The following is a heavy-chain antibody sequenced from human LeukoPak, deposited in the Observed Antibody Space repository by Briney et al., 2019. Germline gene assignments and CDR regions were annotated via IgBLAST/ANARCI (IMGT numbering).Heavy chain of an antibody. CDR2: MSYDGSNQ. Sequence: GGSLRLSCAASGFTFTSYNLHWVRQAPGKGLEWVALMSYDGSNQYYADYVKGRFSIYRDTSKDTLYMQMNSLRAEDTAVYFCASGLVGGSFDYWGQGTLVTVSS. V-gene: IGHV3-30-3*01. CDR3: ASGLVGGSFDY. J-gene: IGHJ4*02. CDR1: GFTFTSYN. D-gene: IGHD3-10*01.